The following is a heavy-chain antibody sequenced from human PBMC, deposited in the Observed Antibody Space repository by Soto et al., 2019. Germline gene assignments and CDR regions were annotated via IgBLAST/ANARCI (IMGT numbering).Heavy chain of an antibody. CDR1: QSSLSSSA. D-gene: IGHD2-8*01. J-gene: IGHJ6*02. CDR3: ANHYSDTNGEDARPFYYFGMNV. V-gene: IGHV3-23*01. Sequence: GGSLRLSCIVSQSSLSSSAMSWVRQAPQKGLEWVSTIKITGGRPPYADFVKGRFAISRDTSKNTVYLQMNSLRAEDTAVYYCANHYSDTNGEDARPFYYFGMNVWGQGTTVTVSS. CDR2: IKITGGRP.